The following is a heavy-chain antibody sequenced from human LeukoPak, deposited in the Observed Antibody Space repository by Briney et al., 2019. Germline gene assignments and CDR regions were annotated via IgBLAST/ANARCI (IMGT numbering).Heavy chain of an antibody. V-gene: IGHV3-21*01. D-gene: IGHD3-22*01. CDR1: GFTSSSYS. Sequence: PGGSLRLSCAASGFTSSSYSMNWVRQAPGKGLEWVSSISSSSSYIYYADSVKGRFTISRDNAKNSLYLQMNSLRAEDTAVYYCARDTMIADVDYFDYWGQGTLVTVSS. J-gene: IGHJ4*02. CDR3: ARDTMIADVDYFDY. CDR2: ISSSSSYI.